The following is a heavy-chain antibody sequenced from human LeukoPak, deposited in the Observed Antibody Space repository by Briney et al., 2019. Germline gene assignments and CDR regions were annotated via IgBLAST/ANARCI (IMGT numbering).Heavy chain of an antibody. J-gene: IGHJ4*02. CDR2: IYPRDGST. V-gene: IGHV1-46*01. CDR3: ARDQEGFDH. CDR1: GYTFTGYY. Sequence: GASVKVSCKASGYTFTGYYMHWVRQAPGQGLEWMGMIYPRDGSTSYAQKFQGRVTVTRDTSTSTVHMELSGLRSEDTAVYYCARDQEGFDHWGQGTLVTVSS.